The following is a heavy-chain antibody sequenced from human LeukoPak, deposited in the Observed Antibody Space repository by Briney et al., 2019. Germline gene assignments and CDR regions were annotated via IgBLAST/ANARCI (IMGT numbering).Heavy chain of an antibody. CDR1: GFTFSSYS. V-gene: IGHV3-21*01. Sequence: GGSLRLSCAASGFTFSSYSMNWVRQAPGKGLKWVSSISSSSSYIYYADSVKGRFTISRDNAKNSLYLQMNSLRAEDTAVYYCARDYDSSGYYSYWGQGTLVTVSS. D-gene: IGHD3-22*01. CDR2: ISSSSSYI. CDR3: ARDYDSSGYYSY. J-gene: IGHJ4*02.